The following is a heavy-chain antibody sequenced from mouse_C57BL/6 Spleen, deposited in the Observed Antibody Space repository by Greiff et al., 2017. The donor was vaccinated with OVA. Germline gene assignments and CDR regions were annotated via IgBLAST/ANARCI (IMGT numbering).Heavy chain of an antibody. J-gene: IGHJ3*01. D-gene: IGHD2-5*01. CDR1: GFTFSDYG. Sequence: DVKLVESGGGLVKPGGSLKLSCAASGFTFSDYGMHWVRQAPEKGLEWVAYISSGSSTIYYADTVKGRFTISRDNAKYTLFLQMTSLRSEDTAMYYCARDSNYDWFAYWGQGTLVTVSA. CDR2: ISSGSSTI. V-gene: IGHV5-17*01. CDR3: ARDSNYDWFAY.